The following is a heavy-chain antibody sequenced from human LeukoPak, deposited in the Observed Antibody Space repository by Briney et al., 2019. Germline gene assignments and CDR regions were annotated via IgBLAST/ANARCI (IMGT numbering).Heavy chain of an antibody. CDR1: GYTFTGYY. V-gene: IGHV1-46*01. J-gene: IGHJ3*02. D-gene: IGHD2-21*02. CDR3: ARPLAYCGGDCYSGALDI. Sequence: ASVKVSCKASGYTFTGYYMHWVRQAPGQGLEWMGIINPSGGSTDYAQKFQGRVTMTRDMSTSTVYMELSSLRSEDTAVYYCARPLAYCGGDCYSGALDIWGQGTMVTVSS. CDR2: INPSGGST.